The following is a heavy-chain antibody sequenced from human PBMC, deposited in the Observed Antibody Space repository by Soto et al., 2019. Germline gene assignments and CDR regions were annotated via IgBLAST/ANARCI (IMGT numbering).Heavy chain of an antibody. V-gene: IGHV5-51*01. Sequence: TGESLKISCKGSGYTFSGYWIGWVRQMSGKGLEWMGIIYPGDSDARYSPSFQGQVTISADESITTAYLQWDSLKASDTAIYYCVVQQKLPWVNAWGQGPLVPVSS. CDR1: GYTFSGYW. J-gene: IGHJ5*02. CDR3: VVQQKLPWVNA. CDR2: IYPGDSDA. D-gene: IGHD1-1*01.